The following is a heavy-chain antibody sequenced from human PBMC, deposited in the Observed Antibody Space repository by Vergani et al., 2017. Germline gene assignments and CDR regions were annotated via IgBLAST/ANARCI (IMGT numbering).Heavy chain of an antibody. D-gene: IGHD3-22*01. Sequence: QMPLVQSGPEVKKPGTSVKVSCKASGFTFTSSAMQWVRQARGQRLEWIGWIVVGSGNTNYAQKFQERVTITRDMSTSTAYMELSSLRSEDTAVYYCAADHTYYDSSGYPRGNWYFDLWGRGTLVTVSS. CDR2: IVVGSGNT. CDR3: AADHTYYDSSGYPRGNWYFDL. J-gene: IGHJ2*01. CDR1: GFTFTSSA. V-gene: IGHV1-58*02.